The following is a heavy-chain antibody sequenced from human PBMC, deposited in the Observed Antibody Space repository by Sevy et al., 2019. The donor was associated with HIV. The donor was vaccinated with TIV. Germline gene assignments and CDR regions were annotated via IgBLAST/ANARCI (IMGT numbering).Heavy chain of an antibody. CDR1: GGSFSGFS. Sequence: SETLSLTCAVSGGSFSGFSWNWIRQPPGKGLEWIGEVTHYSPSLKSRATISLDTSKNQFSLKLHSVTAADTALYFCARGVEGVVPSPIIGLGPWAKYWSFDLWGRCTLVTVSS. V-gene: IGHV4-34*01. CDR2: VTH. J-gene: IGHJ2*01. D-gene: IGHD2-2*02. CDR3: ARGVEGVVPSPIIGLGPWAKYWSFDL.